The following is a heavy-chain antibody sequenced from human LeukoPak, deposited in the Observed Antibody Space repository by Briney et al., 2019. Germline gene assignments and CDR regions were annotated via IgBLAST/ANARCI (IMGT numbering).Heavy chain of an antibody. CDR3: ARGRSSSWLNWFDP. D-gene: IGHD6-13*01. J-gene: IGHJ5*02. CDR2: ISYDGSNK. V-gene: IGHV3-30*04. Sequence: GGSLRLSCAASGFTFSSYAMHWVRQAPGKGLEWVAVISYDGSNKFYADSVKGRFTISRDNSKNTLYLQMNSLRAEDTAVYYCARGRSSSWLNWFDPWGQGTLVPVSS. CDR1: GFTFSSYA.